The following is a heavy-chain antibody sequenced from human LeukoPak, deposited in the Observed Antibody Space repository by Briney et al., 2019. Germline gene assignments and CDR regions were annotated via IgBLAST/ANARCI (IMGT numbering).Heavy chain of an antibody. CDR2: TYYTFKWYS. V-gene: IGHV6-1*01. CDR3: ARIGHPWGIEDAFDI. J-gene: IGHJ3*02. Sequence: SQTLSLTCAISGDTVSSNSATSNWIRHSPSRGLEWLGRTYYTFKWYSDYAVSVKSRITINPDTYKNQYSLQLNSVTPEDTAVYYCARIGHPWGIEDAFDIWGQGTMVTVSS. D-gene: IGHD3-16*01. CDR1: GDTVSSNSAT.